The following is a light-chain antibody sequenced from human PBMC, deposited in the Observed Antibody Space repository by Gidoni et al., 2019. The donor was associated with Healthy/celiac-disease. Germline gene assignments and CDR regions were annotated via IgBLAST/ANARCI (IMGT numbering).Light chain of an antibody. V-gene: IGLV3-1*01. J-gene: IGLJ3*02. CDR3: QAWDSSTAWL. Sequence: SYELTQPPSVSVSPGQTASITCSGDKLGDKYACWYQQKPGQSPVLVIYQDSKRPSGIPERFSGPTSGNTATLPISGTQAMDEADYYCQAWDSSTAWLFGGGTKLTVL. CDR2: QDS. CDR1: KLGDKY.